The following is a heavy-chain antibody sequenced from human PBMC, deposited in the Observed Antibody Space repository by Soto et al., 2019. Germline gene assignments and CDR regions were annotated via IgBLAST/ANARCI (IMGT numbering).Heavy chain of an antibody. D-gene: IGHD3-10*01. V-gene: IGHV3-33*01. CDR1: GFTFSSYG. CDR2: IWYDGSNK. J-gene: IGHJ6*02. Sequence: QVPLVESGGGVVQPGRSLRLSCAASGFTFSSYGMHWVRQAPGKGLEWVAVIWYDGSNKYYADSVKGRFTISRDNSKNTLYLQMNSLRAEDTAVYYCARELWFGELFLDYYYYGMDVWGQGTTVTVSS. CDR3: ARELWFGELFLDYYYYGMDV.